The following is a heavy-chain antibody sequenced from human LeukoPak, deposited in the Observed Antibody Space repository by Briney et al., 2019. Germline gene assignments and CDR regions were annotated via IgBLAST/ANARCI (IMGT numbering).Heavy chain of an antibody. J-gene: IGHJ4*02. CDR3: AAGASGGNFFDY. D-gene: IGHD4-23*01. CDR1: GFTFTSSA. V-gene: IGHV1-58*02. Sequence: ASVKVPCKASGFTFTSSAMRWVRQARGQRLEWIGWIVVGSGNANYAQKFQERVTITRDMSTSTAYMELSSLRSEDTAVYYCAAGASGGNFFDYWGQGTLVTVSS. CDR2: IVVGSGNA.